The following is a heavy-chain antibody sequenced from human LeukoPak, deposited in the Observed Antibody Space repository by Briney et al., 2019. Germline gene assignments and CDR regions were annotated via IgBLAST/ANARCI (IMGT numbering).Heavy chain of an antibody. Sequence: GGSLRLSCAASGFSFSTYSMNWVRQAPGKGLEWVSYISSTTSTIYYADSVKGRFTISRDNAKNSLYLQMNSLRAEDTAVYYCARGAVAGSGLFDYWGQGTLVSVSS. CDR1: GFSFSTYS. CDR2: ISSTTSTI. D-gene: IGHD6-19*01. CDR3: ARGAVAGSGLFDY. J-gene: IGHJ4*02. V-gene: IGHV3-48*01.